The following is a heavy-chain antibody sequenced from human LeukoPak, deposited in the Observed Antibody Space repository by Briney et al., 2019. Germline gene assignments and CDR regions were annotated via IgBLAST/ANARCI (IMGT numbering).Heavy chain of an antibody. CDR1: GYTFTSYH. CDR2: INPSGGTT. D-gene: IGHD2-2*01. J-gene: IGHJ3*02. CDR3: ARSPRGRTVNCSSTSCYAFDI. V-gene: IGHV1-46*01. Sequence: ASVKVSCKASGYTFTSYHMHWVRQAPGQGLEWMGIINPSGGTTNYAQKFRGRVTMTRDTSISTAYMELSRLRSDDTAVYYCARSPRGRTVNCSSTSCYAFDIWGQGTMVTVSS.